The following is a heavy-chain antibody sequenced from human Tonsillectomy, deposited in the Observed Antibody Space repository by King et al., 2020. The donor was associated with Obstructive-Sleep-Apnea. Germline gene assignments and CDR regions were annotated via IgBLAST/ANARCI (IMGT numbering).Heavy chain of an antibody. V-gene: IGHV4-4*02. D-gene: IGHD2/OR15-2a*01. CDR3: ASGNSTSPGY. J-gene: IGHJ4*02. Sequence: VQLQESGPGLVKPSGTLSLTCAVSGGSIRSTNWGSWVRQPPGKGRYWIGEIYHRGSTHYNPSLKNLVTISIDKTENQFSLKLTSMTAADTAVYYCASGNSTSPGYWGQGTLVTVSS. CDR1: GGSIRSTNW. CDR2: IYHRGST.